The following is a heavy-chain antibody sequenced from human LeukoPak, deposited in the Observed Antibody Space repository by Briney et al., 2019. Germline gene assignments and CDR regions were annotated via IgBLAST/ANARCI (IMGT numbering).Heavy chain of an antibody. CDR3: ARDPTSGPSDAFDI. CDR1: GFTFSSYS. V-gene: IGHV3-48*01. J-gene: IGHJ3*02. D-gene: IGHD2-2*01. Sequence: GGSLRLSCAASGFTFSSYSMNWVRQAPGKGLEWVSYISSSSSTIYYADSVKGRFTIYRDNAKNSLYLQMNSLRAEDTAVYYRARDPTSGPSDAFDIWGQGTMVTVSS. CDR2: ISSSSSTI.